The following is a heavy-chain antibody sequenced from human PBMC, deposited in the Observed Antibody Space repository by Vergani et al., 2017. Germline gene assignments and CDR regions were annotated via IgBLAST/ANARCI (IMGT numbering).Heavy chain of an antibody. CDR1: GYTFTSYG. J-gene: IGHJ3*02. D-gene: IGHD6-13*01. Sequence: QLVQSGAEVKKPGASVKVSCKASGYTFTSYGISWVRQARGQRLEWIGWIVVGSGNTNYAQKFQERVTITRDMSTSTAYMELSSLRSEDTAVYYCAAPSGIAAAGRGLDAFDIWGQGTMVTVSS. CDR3: AAPSGIAAAGRGLDAFDI. V-gene: IGHV1-58*02. CDR2: IVVGSGNT.